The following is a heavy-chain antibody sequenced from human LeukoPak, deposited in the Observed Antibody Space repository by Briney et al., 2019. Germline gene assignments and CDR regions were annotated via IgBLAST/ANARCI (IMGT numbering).Heavy chain of an antibody. CDR2: IYYSVST. Sequence: SETLSLTCTVSGGSISSYYRSWVREPPGKGVGRGGDIYYSVSTNYNPSLKSRVTISVDTSKIQFSLKLSSVTAADTAVYYCARLGYCSGGSCLGLDYWGQGTLVTVSS. V-gene: IGHV4-59*01. J-gene: IGHJ4*02. D-gene: IGHD2-15*01. CDR1: GGSISSYY. CDR3: ARLGYCSGGSCLGLDY.